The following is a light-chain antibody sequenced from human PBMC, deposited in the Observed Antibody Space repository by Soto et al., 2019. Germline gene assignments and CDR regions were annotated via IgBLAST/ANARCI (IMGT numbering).Light chain of an antibody. V-gene: IGLV2-14*01. CDR3: SSKRSSSPV. CDR2: EVS. CDR1: SSDVGGYNY. J-gene: IGLJ1*01. Sequence: QSALTQPASVSGSPGQSITISCTGTSSDVGGYNYVSWYQQHPGKAPKLMIYEVSNRPSGVSNRFSGSKSGNTASLTISGLRAEDEADYYCSSKRSSSPVFGTGTKLTVL.